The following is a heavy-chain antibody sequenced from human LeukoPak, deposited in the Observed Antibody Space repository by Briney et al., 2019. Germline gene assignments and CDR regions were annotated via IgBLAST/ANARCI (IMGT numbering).Heavy chain of an antibody. CDR1: GFTFSSYW. CDR2: INQDGSEK. D-gene: IGHD1-1*01. Sequence: PGGSLRLSCAASGFTFSSYWMNWVRQAPRKGLEWVANINQDGSEKYYVDSVEGRFTISRDNAKNSLYLQMDSLRAEDTAVYYCALGGRTGNNWFDPWGQGTLVIVSS. J-gene: IGHJ5*02. CDR3: ALGGRTGNNWFDP. V-gene: IGHV3-7*01.